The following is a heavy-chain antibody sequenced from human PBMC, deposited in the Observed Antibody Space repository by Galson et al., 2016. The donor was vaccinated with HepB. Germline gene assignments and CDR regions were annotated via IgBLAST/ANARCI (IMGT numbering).Heavy chain of an antibody. J-gene: IGHJ3*02. V-gene: IGHV3-49*04. CDR2: IRSKTYGATT. CDR1: GFTFGDYT. Sequence: SLRLSCAGSGFTFGDYTMTWVRQAPGKGLEWVGFIRSKTYGATTEYAASVKGRFSFSRDDSKTTAYLQMNSLKTEDTAMYYCARGGAGPNAFDIWGQGTMVTVSS. D-gene: IGHD1-26*01. CDR3: ARGGAGPNAFDI.